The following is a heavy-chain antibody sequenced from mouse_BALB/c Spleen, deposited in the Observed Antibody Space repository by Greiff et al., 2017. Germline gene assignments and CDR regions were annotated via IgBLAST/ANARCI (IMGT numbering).Heavy chain of an antibody. CDR3: TRAYYYGSSYDYAMDY. V-gene: IGHV1S81*02. CDR1: GYTFTSYY. D-gene: IGHD1-1*01. J-gene: IGHJ4*01. CDR2: INPSNGGT. Sequence: VKLMESGAELVKPGASVKLSCKASGYTFTSYYMYWVKQRPGQGLEWIGGINPSNGGTNFNEKFKSKATLTVDKSSSTAYMQLSSLTSEDSAVYYCTRAYYYGSSYDYAMDYWGQGTSVTVSS.